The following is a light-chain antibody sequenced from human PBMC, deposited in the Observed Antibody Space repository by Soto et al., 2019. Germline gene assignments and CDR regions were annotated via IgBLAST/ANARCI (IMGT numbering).Light chain of an antibody. CDR2: EVS. CDR3: SSYAGSKPLV. CDR1: SSDVGGYNY. V-gene: IGLV2-8*01. Sequence: QSVLTQPPSASGSPGQSVTISCTGTSSDVGGYNYVSWYQQHPGKAPKLMIYEVSKRPSGVPDRFSGSKSGNTASLTVSGLQAEDEAVYYCSSYAGSKPLVFGGGTKLTV. J-gene: IGLJ2*01.